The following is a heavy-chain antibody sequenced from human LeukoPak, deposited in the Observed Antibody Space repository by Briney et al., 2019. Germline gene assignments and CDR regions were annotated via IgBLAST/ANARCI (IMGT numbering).Heavy chain of an antibody. CDR1: GGSINSGGSY. D-gene: IGHD3-16*01. CDR2: IYYSGST. V-gene: IGHV4-31*03. J-gene: IGHJ5*02. CDR3: ARDSYIAPGWLDP. Sequence: SGTLSLTCIVSGGSINSGGSYWTWIRQHPGKGLEWIGYIYYSGSTYYNPSLKSRVTISVDTSNNQFSLRLSSVTAADTAVYYCARDSYIAPGWLDPWGQGTLVTVSS.